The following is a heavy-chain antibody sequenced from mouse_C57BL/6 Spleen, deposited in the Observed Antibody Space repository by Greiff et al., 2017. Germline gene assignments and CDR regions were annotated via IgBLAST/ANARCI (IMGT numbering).Heavy chain of an antibody. CDR2: IYPSDSET. Sequence: QVQLQQPGAELVRPGSSVKLSCTASGYTFTSYWMDWVRQRPGQGLEWIGNIYPSDSETHYNQKFKDKATLTVDKSYSTAYMQLSILTSEYYAVYYCARRGLLQGAMDYWGQGTSVTVSA. CDR3: ARRGLLQGAMDY. V-gene: IGHV1-61*01. CDR1: GYTFTSYW. J-gene: IGHJ4*01. D-gene: IGHD2-3*01.